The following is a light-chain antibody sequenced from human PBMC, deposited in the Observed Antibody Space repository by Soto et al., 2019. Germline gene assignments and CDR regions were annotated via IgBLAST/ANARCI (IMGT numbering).Light chain of an antibody. J-gene: IGKJ1*01. Sequence: EIVLTQSPGTLSLSPGERATLSCRASQSVSSYLAWHQQKPGQAPRLLNYDASNRATGIPARFSGSGSGTDFTLTISSLQPEDFATYYCQQSYTTPWTFGQGTKVDIK. CDR3: QQSYTTPWT. CDR1: QSVSSY. V-gene: IGKV3-11*01. CDR2: DAS.